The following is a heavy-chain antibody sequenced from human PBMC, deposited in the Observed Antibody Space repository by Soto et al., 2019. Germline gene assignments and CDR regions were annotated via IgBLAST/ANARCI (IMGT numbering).Heavy chain of an antibody. Sequence: QVQLVQSGAEVKKPGASVKVSCKASGYSFTNYGFSWVRQAPGQGLEWMGGINGYNGNTNYAPTLQGRFTMTTDTSTSTAYMELGSLTSDDTAVYFCAASTATSSLWGQGTLVTVSS. V-gene: IGHV1-18*01. CDR1: GYSFTNYG. CDR3: AASTATSSL. J-gene: IGHJ4*02. CDR2: INGYNGNT. D-gene: IGHD1-1*01.